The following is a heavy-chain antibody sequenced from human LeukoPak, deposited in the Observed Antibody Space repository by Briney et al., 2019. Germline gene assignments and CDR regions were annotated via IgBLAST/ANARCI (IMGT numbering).Heavy chain of an antibody. CDR2: IYSGGST. D-gene: IGHD3-9*01. CDR1: GFTVSSNY. Sequence: PGGSLRLSCAASGFTVSSNYMSWVRQAPGRGRDWVSVIYSGGSTYYADSGMGRFTISRDNSKNTLYLQMNSLRAEDTAVHYCARVGSDVLRYFDWSYYYFDYWGQGTLVTVSS. CDR3: ARVGSDVLRYFDWSYYYFDY. V-gene: IGHV3-53*01. J-gene: IGHJ4*02.